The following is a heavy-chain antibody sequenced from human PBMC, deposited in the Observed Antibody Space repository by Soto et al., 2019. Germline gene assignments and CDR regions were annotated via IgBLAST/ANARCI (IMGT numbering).Heavy chain of an antibody. Sequence: EVQLVESGGGLVQPGGSLRLSSGASGFSVSSNSMNWVRQAPGKGLEWVALIYSGGRTYYADSVKGRFTISKDTSKNTLYLQVNSLRAEDMAVYYCATDRGGSLDFWGQGTLVTVSS. CDR1: GFSVSSNS. D-gene: IGHD3-16*01. V-gene: IGHV3-66*01. CDR2: IYSGGRT. J-gene: IGHJ4*02. CDR3: ATDRGGSLDF.